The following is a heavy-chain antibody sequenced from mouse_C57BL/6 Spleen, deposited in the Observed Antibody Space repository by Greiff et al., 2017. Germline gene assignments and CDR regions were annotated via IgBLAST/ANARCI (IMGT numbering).Heavy chain of an antibody. CDR1: GFSLTSYG. D-gene: IGHD1-1*01. J-gene: IGHJ2*01. CDR3: ASSYGSSFDD. V-gene: IGHV2-2*01. CDR2: IWSGGST. Sequence: VKLMESGPGLVQPSQSLSITCTVSGFSLTSYGVHWVRQSPGKGLEWLGVIWSGGSTDYNAAFISRLGISKDNSKSQVFFKMNSLQADDTAIYYCASSYGSSFDDWGQGTTLTVSS.